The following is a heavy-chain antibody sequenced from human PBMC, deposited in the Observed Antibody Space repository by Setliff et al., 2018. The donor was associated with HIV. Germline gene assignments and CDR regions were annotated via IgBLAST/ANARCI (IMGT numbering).Heavy chain of an antibody. D-gene: IGHD6-13*01. J-gene: IGHJ1*01. CDR1: GGSISSSDW. CDR3: AREAAAGTRYFQH. V-gene: IGHV4-4*02. CDR2: IYHSGST. Sequence: SETLSLNCAVSGGSISSSDWWSWVRQPPGKGLEWIGEIYHSGSTDYNPSLKSRVAISVDKSKNQFSLKLNSVIAADTAVYYCAREAAAGTRYFQHWGQGTLVTVSS.